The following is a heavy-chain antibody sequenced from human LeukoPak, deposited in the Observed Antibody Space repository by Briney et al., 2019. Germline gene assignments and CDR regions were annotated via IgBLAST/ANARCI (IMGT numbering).Heavy chain of an antibody. CDR2: IYYSGST. V-gene: IGHV4-39*07. CDR3: ARGPPRGYCNGGSCSSGWFDP. D-gene: IGHD2-15*01. CDR1: GGSISSSSYY. Sequence: SETLSLTRTVSGGSISSSSYYWGWIRQPPGKGLEWIGSIYYSGSTYYNPSLKSRVTISVDTSKNQFSLKLSSATAADTAVYYCARGPPRGYCNGGSCSSGWFDPWGQGTLVTVSS. J-gene: IGHJ5*02.